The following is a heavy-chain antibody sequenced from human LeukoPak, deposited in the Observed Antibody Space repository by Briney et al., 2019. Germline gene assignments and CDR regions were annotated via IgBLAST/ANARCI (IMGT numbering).Heavy chain of an antibody. CDR2: IRSKAFGETA. CDR3: TRDRGSSTLGDY. D-gene: IGHD7-27*01. CDR1: GFTFGDYA. J-gene: IGHJ4*02. V-gene: IGHV3-49*04. Sequence: GGSLRLSCTVSGFTFGDYAINWVRQAPGKGLEWVGFIRSKAFGETAEYAASVKGRFTISRGDSKSIAYLQMNSLKTEDTAVYYCTRDRGSSTLGDYWGQGTLVTVSS.